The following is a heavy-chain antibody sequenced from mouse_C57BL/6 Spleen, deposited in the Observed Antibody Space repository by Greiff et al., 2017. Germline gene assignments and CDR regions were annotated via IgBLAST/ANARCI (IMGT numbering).Heavy chain of an antibody. CDR1: GYTFTDYN. Sequence: VQLQQSGPELVKPGASVKMSCKASGYTFTDYNMHWVKQSHGKSLEWIGYINPNNGGTSYNQKFKGKATLTVNKSSSTAYMGLRSLTSEESAVYYCARSEIWYVGYWGQGTTLTVSS. J-gene: IGHJ2*01. CDR3: ARSEIWYVGY. V-gene: IGHV1-22*01. D-gene: IGHD2-1*01. CDR2: INPNNGGT.